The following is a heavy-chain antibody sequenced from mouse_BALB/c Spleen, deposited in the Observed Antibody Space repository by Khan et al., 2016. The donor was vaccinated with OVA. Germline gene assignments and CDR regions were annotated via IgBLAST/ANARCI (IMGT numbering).Heavy chain of an antibody. V-gene: IGHV2-6-1*01. D-gene: IGHD2-10*01. CDR3: ARQPYYHYNIMDY. CDR2: IWSDGST. CDR1: GFSLTNYG. J-gene: IGHJ4*01. Sequence: QMQLEESGPGLVAPSQSLSITCTISGFSLTNYGVHWVRQPPGKGLEWLVVIWSDGSTTYNSALKSRLSISKDNSKSQAFLKINSLQTDDTAMYFCARQPYYHYNIMDYWGQGTSVTVSS.